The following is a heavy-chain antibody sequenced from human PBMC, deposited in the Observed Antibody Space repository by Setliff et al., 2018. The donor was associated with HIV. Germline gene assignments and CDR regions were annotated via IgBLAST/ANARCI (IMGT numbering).Heavy chain of an antibody. D-gene: IGHD1-26*01. Sequence: ASVKVSCKASGYSFASYGIAWVRQAPGQGLEYMGWVSGYNGDTVYAQSFQGKVTMTTDRSTTTGYMELRSLRSDDTAIYYCARDGGSYLRYFDYWGQGTLGTSPQ. CDR1: GYSFASYG. J-gene: IGHJ4*02. V-gene: IGHV1-18*01. CDR2: VSGYNGDT. CDR3: ARDGGSYLRYFDY.